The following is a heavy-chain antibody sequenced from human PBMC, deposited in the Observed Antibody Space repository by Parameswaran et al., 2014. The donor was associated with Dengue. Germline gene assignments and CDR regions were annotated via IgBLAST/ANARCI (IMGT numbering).Heavy chain of an antibody. Sequence: KWIRQSPSRGLEWLGRTYYRSKWYNDYAVSVKSRITINPDTSKNQFSLQLNSVTPEDTAVYYCARDLLVRPRFWYFDLWGRGTLVTVSS. CDR3: ARDLLVRPRFWYFDL. CDR2: TYYRSKWYN. D-gene: IGHD6-13*01. V-gene: IGHV6-1*01. J-gene: IGHJ2*01.